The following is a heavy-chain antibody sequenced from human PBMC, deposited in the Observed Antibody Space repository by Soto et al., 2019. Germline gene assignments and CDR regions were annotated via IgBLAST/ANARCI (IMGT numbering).Heavy chain of an antibody. CDR1: GYTFTSYA. V-gene: IGHV1-3*01. Sequence: ASVKVSCKASGYTFTSYAMHWVRQAPGQRLEWMGWINAGNGNTKYSQKFQGRVTITRDTSASTAYMELSCLRSEDTAVYYCARDPYYDFWSGYYTPYVDYYGMDVWGQGTTVTVSS. J-gene: IGHJ6*02. CDR2: INAGNGNT. D-gene: IGHD3-3*01. CDR3: ARDPYYDFWSGYYTPYVDYYGMDV.